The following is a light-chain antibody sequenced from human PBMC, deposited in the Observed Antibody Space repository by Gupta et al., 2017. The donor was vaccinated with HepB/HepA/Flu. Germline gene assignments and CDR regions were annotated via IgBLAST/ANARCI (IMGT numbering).Light chain of an antibody. CDR3: AAWDDSLHGPV. J-gene: IGLJ2*01. V-gene: IGLV1-44*01. Sequence: QSVLTQPPSASGTPGQRVPISCSGSSSNIGINTVNWYQQLPGTAPKLLIYSNNQRPSGVPDRFSGSKSGTSASLAISGLQSEDEADYYCAAWDDSLHGPVFGGGTKLTVL. CDR1: SSNIGINT. CDR2: SNN.